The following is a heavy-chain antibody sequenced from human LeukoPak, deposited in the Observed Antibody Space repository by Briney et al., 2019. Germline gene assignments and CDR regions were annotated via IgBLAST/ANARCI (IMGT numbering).Heavy chain of an antibody. Sequence: GGSLRLSCAAFGFTFSRNGMNWVRQAPGKGLEWVSYISSSSSTIYYADSVKGRFTISRDNAENSLYLQMNSLRDEDTAVYYCARNRQGSNSYFDYWGQGTLVTVSS. J-gene: IGHJ4*02. CDR3: ARNRQGSNSYFDY. D-gene: IGHD6-6*01. CDR1: GFTFSRNG. CDR2: ISSSSSTI. V-gene: IGHV3-48*02.